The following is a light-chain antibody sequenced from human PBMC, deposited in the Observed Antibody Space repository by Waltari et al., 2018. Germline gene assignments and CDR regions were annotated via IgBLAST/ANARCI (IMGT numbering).Light chain of an antibody. J-gene: IGLJ3*02. V-gene: IGLV2-23*02. CDR1: SSDVGSYNL. CDR2: EVS. CDR3: CSYAGSSTFEWV. Sequence: QSALTQPASVSGSPGQSITISCTGTSSDVGSYNLVSWYQQHPGKAPKLIIYEVSKRPSRVSNRVSGSKSGNTASLTISGLQAEDEADYYCCSYAGSSTFEWVFGGGTKLTVL.